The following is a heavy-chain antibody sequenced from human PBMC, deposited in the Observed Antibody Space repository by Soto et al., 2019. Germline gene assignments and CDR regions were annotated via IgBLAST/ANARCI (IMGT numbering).Heavy chain of an antibody. CDR2: IYYSGST. Sequence: PSETLSLTCTVSGGSISSYYWSWIRQPPGKGLEWIGYIYYSGSTNYNPSLKNRVTISVDTSKNQFSLKLSSVTAADPAVYYCERCGGGDCYDAFDIWGQGTLATVSS. D-gene: IGHD2-21*02. J-gene: IGHJ3*02. CDR1: GGSISSYY. V-gene: IGHV4-59*01. CDR3: ERCGGGDCYDAFDI.